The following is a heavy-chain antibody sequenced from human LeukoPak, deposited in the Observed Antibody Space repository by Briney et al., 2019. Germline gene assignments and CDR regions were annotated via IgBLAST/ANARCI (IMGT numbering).Heavy chain of an antibody. V-gene: IGHV3-7*03. CDR1: GFTFSSYW. CDR2: IKQDGSEK. Sequence: PGGSLRLSCAASGFTFSSYWMSWVRQAPGKGLEWVANIKQDGSEKYYVDSVKGRFTISRDNAKNSLYLQMNSLRAEDTAVYYCARDPSTYYDFWSGYYSSHYYYGMDVWGQGTTVTVSS. J-gene: IGHJ6*02. D-gene: IGHD3-3*01. CDR3: ARDPSTYYDFWSGYYSSHYYYGMDV.